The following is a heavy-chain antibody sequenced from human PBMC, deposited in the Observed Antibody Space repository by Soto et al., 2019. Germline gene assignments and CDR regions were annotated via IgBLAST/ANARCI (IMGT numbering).Heavy chain of an antibody. D-gene: IGHD3-3*01. CDR1: GFTSSSYG. V-gene: IGHV3-30*03. CDR3: AVGGGYDFWSGYPIDY. Sequence: QVQLVESGGGVVQPGRSLRLSCAASGFTSSSYGMHWIRHAPGKGLEWLAVISYEGRNKYYADSVKGRFTISRDNSKNTLYLQMNSLRAEDTAVYYCAVGGGYDFWSGYPIDYWGQGTLVTVSS. CDR2: ISYEGRNK. J-gene: IGHJ4*02.